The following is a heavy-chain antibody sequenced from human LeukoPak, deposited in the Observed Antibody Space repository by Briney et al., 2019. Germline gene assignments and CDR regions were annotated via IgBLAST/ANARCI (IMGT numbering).Heavy chain of an antibody. CDR1: GGSISSGY. CDR2: IYTSGGT. J-gene: IGHJ4*02. V-gene: IGHV4-4*07. Sequence: SETLSLTCTVSGGSISSGYWMWLRQPAGKGLEWIGRIYTSGGTRCNPSLRGRVTVSAVTSKNQFSLKLSSVTAADTAVYYCARGIRVTASLLSVGFYFDDWGQGTLVTVSS. D-gene: IGHD2-21*02. CDR3: ARGIRVTASLLSVGFYFDD.